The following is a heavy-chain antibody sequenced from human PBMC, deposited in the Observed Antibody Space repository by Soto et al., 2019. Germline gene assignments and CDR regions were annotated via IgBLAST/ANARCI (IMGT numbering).Heavy chain of an antibody. CDR3: ASSARSSWYYYYYYDMDV. V-gene: IGHV1-8*01. J-gene: IGHJ6*02. CDR2: MNPNSGNT. Sequence: ASVKVSCKASGYTFTSYDINWVRQATGQGXEWMGWMNPNSGNTGYAQKFQGRVTMTRNTSISTAYMELSGLRSEDTAVYYSASSARSSWYYYYYYDMDVWGRLTTVTVSS. D-gene: IGHD6-13*01. CDR1: GYTFTSYD.